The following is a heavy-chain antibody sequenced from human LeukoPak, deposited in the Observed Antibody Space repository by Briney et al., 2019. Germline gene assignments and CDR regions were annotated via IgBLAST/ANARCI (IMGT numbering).Heavy chain of an antibody. CDR3: AKGLWGAYYYGMDV. V-gene: IGHV3-23*01. D-gene: IGHD3-16*01. J-gene: IGHJ6*02. CDR1: GFTFTNYA. Sequence: PGGSLRLSCAASGFTFTNYAMSWVRQAPGKGLEWVSGISGSGASTYYAGSVKGRFTISRDNSKNTLYLQVDSLRAEDTAVYYCAKGLWGAYYYGMDVWGQGPTVTVSS. CDR2: ISGSGAST.